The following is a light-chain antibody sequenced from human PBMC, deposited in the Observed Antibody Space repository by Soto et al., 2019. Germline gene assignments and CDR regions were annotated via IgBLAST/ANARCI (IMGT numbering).Light chain of an antibody. CDR3: QQYNSWPFT. V-gene: IGKV3-20*01. CDR1: QSVSKWY. Sequence: DIVLTQSPGTLSLSPGERATLSCRASQSVSKWYVAWYQVKPGQAPRLVIYGASSRATGIPDRFSGGGSGKESTLTISSLQAEDFAVYYCQQYNSWPFTFGPGTKVDIK. J-gene: IGKJ3*01. CDR2: GAS.